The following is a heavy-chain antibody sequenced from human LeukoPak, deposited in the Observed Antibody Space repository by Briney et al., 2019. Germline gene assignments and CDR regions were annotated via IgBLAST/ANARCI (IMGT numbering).Heavy chain of an antibody. V-gene: IGHV5-51*01. J-gene: IGHJ5*02. CDR2: IYPGDSDT. CDR1: GYSFTSYW. Sequence: GESLKISCKGSGYSFTSYWIGWVRQMPGKGLEWMGIIYPGDSDTRYSPSFQGQVTISADKSISTAYLQWSRLKASDTAMYYCARHRVYYYDTSGHRGWFDPWGQGTLVTVSS. D-gene: IGHD3-22*01. CDR3: ARHRVYYYDTSGHRGWFDP.